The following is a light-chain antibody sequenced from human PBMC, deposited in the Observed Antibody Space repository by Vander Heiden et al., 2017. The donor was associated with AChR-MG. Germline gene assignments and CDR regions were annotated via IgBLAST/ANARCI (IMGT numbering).Light chain of an antibody. V-gene: IGKV2D-29*02. CDR1: QSLLRRDGKTY. J-gene: IGKJ4*01. CDR2: DVS. Sequence: DVLLPQPPLSLSVTPGQPASIPCRSIQSLLRRDGKTYLSWFLQRSGQSPQLLIYDVSYRFSGVPNRFSGSGSGTDFTLKISRVETEDVGVYYCRQTLQVPLTFGGGTKLEIK. CDR3: RQTLQVPLT.